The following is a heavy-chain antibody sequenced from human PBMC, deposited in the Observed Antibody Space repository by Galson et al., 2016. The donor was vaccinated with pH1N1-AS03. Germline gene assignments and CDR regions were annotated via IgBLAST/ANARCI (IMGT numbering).Heavy chain of an antibody. Sequence: PALVKPTQTLTLTCSVSGVSVTSSGVGVGWFRQPPGKALEWLALIYWDDDKLYNPSLKSRLTVTKDTSKNLVVLTLTDMDPVDTATYFCTRSRYYNTNLYYFDYWGQGTLVTASS. CDR3: TRSRYYNTNLYYFDY. V-gene: IGHV2-5*02. CDR2: IYWDDDK. CDR1: GVSVTSSGVG. J-gene: IGHJ4*02. D-gene: IGHD2/OR15-2a*01.